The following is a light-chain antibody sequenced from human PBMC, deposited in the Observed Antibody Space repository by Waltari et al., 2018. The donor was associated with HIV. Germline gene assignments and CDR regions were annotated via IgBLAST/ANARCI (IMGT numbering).Light chain of an antibody. V-gene: IGLV2-14*03. CDR1: SSDVGGYNY. Sequence: QSALAQPASVSGSPGQSITISCTGTSSDVGGYNYVSWYQHHPGKAPKLIIYDVNKRPSGVSNRFSGSKSGNTASLTISGLQADDEADYYCGSYTSSSTWVFGGGTKLTVL. CDR3: GSYTSSSTWV. J-gene: IGLJ3*02. CDR2: DVN.